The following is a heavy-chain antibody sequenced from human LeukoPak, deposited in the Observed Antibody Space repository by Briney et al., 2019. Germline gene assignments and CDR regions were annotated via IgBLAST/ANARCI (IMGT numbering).Heavy chain of an antibody. D-gene: IGHD4-17*01. CDR1: GFTFSIYS. V-gene: IGHV3-13*01. CDR2: IGTGTDT. Sequence: PGGSLRLSCAASGFTFSIYSMNWVRQAPGKGLEWVSHIGTGTDTHYSGSVRGRFTISRENAKNSLYLHMNSLRAGDTAIYYCARDRRADYGRNDDAFDIWGQGTMVTV. CDR3: ARDRRADYGRNDDAFDI. J-gene: IGHJ3*02.